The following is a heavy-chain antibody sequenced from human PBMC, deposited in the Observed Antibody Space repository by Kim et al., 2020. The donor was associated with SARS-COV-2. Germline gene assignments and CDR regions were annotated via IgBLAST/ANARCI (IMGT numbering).Heavy chain of an antibody. CDR3: ASLWGSYLDY. D-gene: IGHD3-16*01. CDR2: SI. Sequence: SIYYAYSGKGRFTISRDNAKNSLYLQMNSLRAEDTAVYYCASLWGSYLDYWGQGTLVTVSS. J-gene: IGHJ4*02. V-gene: IGHV3-21*01.